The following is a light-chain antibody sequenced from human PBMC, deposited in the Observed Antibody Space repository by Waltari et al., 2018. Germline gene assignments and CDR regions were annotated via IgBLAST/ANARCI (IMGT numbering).Light chain of an antibody. CDR2: AAS. V-gene: IGKV3-20*01. CDR1: QGVSSSS. Sequence: EVVLTQSPGTLSLSPGDRATLSCRASQGVSSSSLAWYQQKPGQPPRLLIYAASSRATGIPDRFSGSGSATDFTLTITRLEPEDFAVYYCQQYGSSPGTFGQGTKVEIK. CDR3: QQYGSSPGT. J-gene: IGKJ1*01.